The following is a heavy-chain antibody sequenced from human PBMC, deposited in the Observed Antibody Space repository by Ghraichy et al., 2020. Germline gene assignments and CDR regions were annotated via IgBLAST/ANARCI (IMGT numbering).Heavy chain of an antibody. CDR3: ARDDTAMGGWFDP. CDR2: IYYSGST. V-gene: IGHV4-59*01. D-gene: IGHD5-18*01. J-gene: IGHJ5*02. CDR1: GGSISSYY. Sequence: GSLRLSCTVSGGSISSYYWSWIRQPPGKGLEWIGYIYYSGSTNYNPSLKSRVTISVDTSKNQFSLKLSSVTAADTAVYYCARDDTAMGGWFDPWGQGTLVTVSS.